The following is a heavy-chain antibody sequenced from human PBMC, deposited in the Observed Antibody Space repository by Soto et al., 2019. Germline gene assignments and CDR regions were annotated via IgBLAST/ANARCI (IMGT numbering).Heavy chain of an antibody. D-gene: IGHD3-3*01. CDR3: ARASWNDFWSGYSSRAYYYYGMDV. V-gene: IGHV1-18*01. J-gene: IGHJ6*02. CDR2: ISAYNGNT. CDR1: GYTFTSYG. Sequence: ASVKVSCKASGYTFTSYGISWVRQAPGQGLEWMGWISAYNGNTNYAQKLQGRVTMTTDTSTSTAYMELRSLRSDDTAAYYCARASWNDFWSGYSSRAYYYYGMDVWGQGTTVTVSS.